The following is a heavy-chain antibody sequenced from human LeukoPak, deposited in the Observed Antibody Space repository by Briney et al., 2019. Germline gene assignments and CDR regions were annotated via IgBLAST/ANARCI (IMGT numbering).Heavy chain of an antibody. CDR3: ARDRWGYSYGGD. J-gene: IGHJ4*02. CDR2: IKEDGSER. D-gene: IGHD5-18*01. V-gene: IGHV3-7*01. CDR1: GFTFSNYA. Sequence: GGSLRLSCAASGFTFSNYAMSWVRQAPGKGLGWVANIKEDGSERFYVGSVRGRFTISRDNAKNSLYLQMNSLRAEDTAVYYCARDRWGYSYGGDWGQGTLVTVSS.